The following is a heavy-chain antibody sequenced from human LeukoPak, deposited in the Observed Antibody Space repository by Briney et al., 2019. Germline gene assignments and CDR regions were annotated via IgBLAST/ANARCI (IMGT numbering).Heavy chain of an antibody. CDR2: MNPNSGNT. Sequence: ASVKVSCKASGYTFTSYDINWVRQATGQGLEWMGWMNPNSGNTGYAQKFQGSVTITRNTSISTAYMELSNLRSEDTAVYYCARGIVVVVAAKSLNYYYYYMDVWGKGTTVTVSS. D-gene: IGHD2-15*01. J-gene: IGHJ6*03. CDR3: ARGIVVVVAAKSLNYYYYYMDV. V-gene: IGHV1-8*03. CDR1: GYTFTSYD.